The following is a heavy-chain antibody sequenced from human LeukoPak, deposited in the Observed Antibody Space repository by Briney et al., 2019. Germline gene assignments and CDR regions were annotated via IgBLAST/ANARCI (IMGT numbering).Heavy chain of an antibody. CDR2: ISSSGSTI. CDR3: ARDQYGIGGDY. J-gene: IGHJ4*02. V-gene: IGHV3-48*03. CDR1: GFTFGSYE. Sequence: GGSLRLSCAASGFTFGSYEMNWVRQAPGKGLEWVSYISSSGSTIYYADSVKGRFTISRDNAKNSLYLQMNSLRAEDTAVYYCARDQYGIGGDYWGQGTLVTVSS. D-gene: IGHD3-10*01.